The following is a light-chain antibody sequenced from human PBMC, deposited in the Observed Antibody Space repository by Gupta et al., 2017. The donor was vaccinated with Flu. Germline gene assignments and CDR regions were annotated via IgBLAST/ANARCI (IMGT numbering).Light chain of an antibody. J-gene: IGLJ3*02. V-gene: IGLV1-44*01. CDR3: AVWDDILNGRV. CDR2: SNN. Sequence: QSVLTQPPSASGTPGQRVTISCSGSSSNIGSNTVYWYQQLPGTAPKVLIYSNNQRPSGVPDRFSGSKSGTSASLAISGLQSEDEADYYCAVWDDILNGRVFGGGTKRTVL. CDR1: SSNIGSNT.